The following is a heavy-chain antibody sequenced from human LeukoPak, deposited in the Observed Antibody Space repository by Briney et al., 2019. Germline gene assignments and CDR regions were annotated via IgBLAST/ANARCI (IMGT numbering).Heavy chain of an antibody. Sequence: GASVKVSCKASGYTFTSYAMNWVRQAPGQGLKWMGWINTNTGNPTYAQGFTGRFVFSLDTSVSTAYLQISSLKAEDTAVYYCARDPGRGYSYGYLFDYWGQGTLVTVSS. V-gene: IGHV7-4-1*02. CDR1: GYTFTSYA. CDR2: INTNTGNP. J-gene: IGHJ4*02. D-gene: IGHD5-18*01. CDR3: ARDPGRGYSYGYLFDY.